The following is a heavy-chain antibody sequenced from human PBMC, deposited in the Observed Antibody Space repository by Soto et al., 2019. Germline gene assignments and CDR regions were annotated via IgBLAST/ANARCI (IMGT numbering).Heavy chain of an antibody. J-gene: IGHJ5*02. CDR3: ARMVGGEFDP. D-gene: IGHD3-10*01. CDR1: GDSISSGYY. CDR2: IYHSGTT. V-gene: IGHV4-38-2*01. Sequence: PSETLSLTCGVSGDSISSGYYWAWIRQPPGKGLEWIGSIYHSGTTYYNPSLKSRVTISVDTSKNQFSLKLSSVTAADTAVYYCARMVGGEFDPWGQGTLVTVSS.